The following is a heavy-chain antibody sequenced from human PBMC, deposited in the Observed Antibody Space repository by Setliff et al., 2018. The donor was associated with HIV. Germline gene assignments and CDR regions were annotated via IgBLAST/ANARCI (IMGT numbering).Heavy chain of an antibody. CDR3: ARGAPAINDY. Sequence: ASVKVSCKASGYSFSNYAIHWVRQAPGQGLEWMGWINGGNAITKFSQKFQGRVTFTRNTSISTAYMELSSLRSDDTAVYYCARGAPAINDYWGQGTLVTVSS. D-gene: IGHD6-25*01. V-gene: IGHV1-3*01. CDR1: GYSFSNYA. J-gene: IGHJ4*02. CDR2: INGGNAIT.